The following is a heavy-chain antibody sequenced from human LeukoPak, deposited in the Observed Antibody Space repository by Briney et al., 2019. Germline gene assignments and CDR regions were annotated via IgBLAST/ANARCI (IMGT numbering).Heavy chain of an antibody. Sequence: GGSLRLSCAASAFTFSNYWMHWVRQAPGKGLVWVSRISSDGSSTSYADSVKGRFTISRDNAKNTLYLQMNSLRAEGTAVYYCVRTAPSAYGLLFDYWGQGTLVTVSS. V-gene: IGHV3-74*01. CDR2: ISSDGSST. CDR1: AFTFSNYW. D-gene: IGHD3-10*01. J-gene: IGHJ4*02. CDR3: VRTAPSAYGLLFDY.